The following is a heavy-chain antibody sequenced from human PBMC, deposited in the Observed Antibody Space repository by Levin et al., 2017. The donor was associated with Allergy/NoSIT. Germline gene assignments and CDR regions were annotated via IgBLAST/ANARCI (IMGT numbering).Heavy chain of an antibody. CDR2: INPNSGGT. CDR1: GHTFTGYY. CDR3: ASGATVWELDDAFDI. Sequence: GESLKISCKASGHTFTGYYMHWVRQAPGQGLEWMGWINPNSGGTNYAQKFQGRVTMTRDTSISTAYMELSRLRSDDTAVYYCASGATVWELDDAFDIWGQGTMVTVSS. V-gene: IGHV1-2*02. J-gene: IGHJ3*02. D-gene: IGHD1-26*01.